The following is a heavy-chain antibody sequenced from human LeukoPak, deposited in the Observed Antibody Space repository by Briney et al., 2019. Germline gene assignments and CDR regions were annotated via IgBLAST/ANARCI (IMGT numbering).Heavy chain of an antibody. CDR3: ARGAYGTPPTFFDY. CDR1: GFTFSSYS. D-gene: IGHD2/OR15-2a*01. J-gene: IGHJ4*02. V-gene: IGHV3-21*01. Sequence: GGSLRLSCAASGFTFSSYSMNWVRQAPGKGLEWVSSISSSSSYIYYADSVKGRLTISRDNAKNSLYLQMNSLRAEDTAVYYCARGAYGTPPTFFDYWGQGTLVTVSS. CDR2: ISSSSSYI.